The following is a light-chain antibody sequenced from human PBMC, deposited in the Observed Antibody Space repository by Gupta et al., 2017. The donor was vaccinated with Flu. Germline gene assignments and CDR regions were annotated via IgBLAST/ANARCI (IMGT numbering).Light chain of an antibody. V-gene: IGLV8-61*01. CDR1: YGYVSTDNY. CDR3: VLYMSTGIWV. Sequence: TGGLTYGYVSTDNYACWYQQTTGQPPRTLLYSTNPRSSGVPDRFSGSILGNKAALTITGDREDDESDYYCVLYMSTGIWVFGGGTKLTVL. CDR2: STN. J-gene: IGLJ2*01.